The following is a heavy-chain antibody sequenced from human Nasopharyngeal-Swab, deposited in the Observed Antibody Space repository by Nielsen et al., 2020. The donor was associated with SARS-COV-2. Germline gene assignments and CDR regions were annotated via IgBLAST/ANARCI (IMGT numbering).Heavy chain of an antibody. D-gene: IGHD3-10*01. CDR2: ISGSGGST. CDR1: GFTFSSYS. Sequence: GESLKISCAASGFTFSSYSMNWVRQAPGKGLEWVSAISGSGGSTYYADSVKGRFTISRDNSKNTLYLQMNSLRAEDTAVYYCAKAGDYGSGSHYYYYGMDVWGQGTTVTVSS. J-gene: IGHJ6*02. CDR3: AKAGDYGSGSHYYYYGMDV. V-gene: IGHV3-23*01.